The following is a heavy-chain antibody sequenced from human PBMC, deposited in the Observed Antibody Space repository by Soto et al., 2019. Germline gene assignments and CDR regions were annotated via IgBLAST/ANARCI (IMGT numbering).Heavy chain of an antibody. V-gene: IGHV3-48*03. CDR3: ARLRVESSSFRVYYYGMDV. J-gene: IGHJ6*02. D-gene: IGHD6-6*01. CDR2: ISSSGNII. CDR1: GFDFSNYE. Sequence: EVQLVQSGGGLIQPGGSLRLTCAASGFDFSNYEMNWVRQAPGKGLEWVSYISSSGNIIYYADSEKGRFIISRDNSKNAVYLQMSSLRAEDTAIYHWARLRVESSSFRVYYYGMDVWGQGTTVTVS.